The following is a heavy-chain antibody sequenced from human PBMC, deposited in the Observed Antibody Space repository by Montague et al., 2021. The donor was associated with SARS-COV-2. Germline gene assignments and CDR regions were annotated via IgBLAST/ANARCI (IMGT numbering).Heavy chain of an antibody. V-gene: IGHV4-39*01. D-gene: IGHD1-14*01. J-gene: IGHJ4*02. CDR3: GATYNGNQYLFDY. CDR1: GGSFSSGDSY. CDR2: LHYAASS. Sequence: SETLSLTCSVSGGSFSSGDSYWVWLRQAPGMGLDWIGDLHYAASSYYNPSLRNRVTISADKSKNQFSLKLNSVTAADTAVYYCGATYNGNQYLFDYWGQGTLVTVSS.